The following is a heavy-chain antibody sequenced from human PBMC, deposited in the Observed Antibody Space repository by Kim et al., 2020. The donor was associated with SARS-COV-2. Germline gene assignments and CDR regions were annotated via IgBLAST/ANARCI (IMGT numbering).Heavy chain of an antibody. CDR1: GGSISSSSYY. J-gene: IGHJ3*02. V-gene: IGHV4-39*01. CDR3: ARGLGLRLLEWLVPDAFDI. CDR2: IYYSGST. D-gene: IGHD3-3*01. Sequence: SETLSLTCTVSGGSISSSSYYWGWIRQPPGKGLEWIGSIYYSGSTYYNPSIKSRVTISVDTSKNQFSLKLSSVTAADTAVYYCARGLGLRLLEWLVPDAFDIWGEGRMVTVPS.